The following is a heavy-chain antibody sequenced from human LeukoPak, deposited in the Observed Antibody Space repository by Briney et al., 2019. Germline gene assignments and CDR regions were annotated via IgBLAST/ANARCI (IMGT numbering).Heavy chain of an antibody. CDR1: GFTFSSYS. CDR2: ISSSSSYI. CDR3: ARGRDYYGSGSPPYYYYGMDV. Sequence: GGSLRLSCAASGFTFSSYSMNWVRQAPGKGLEWVSSISSSSSYIYYADSVKGRFTISRDNAKNSLYLQMNSLRAEDTAVYYCARGRDYYGSGSPPYYYYGMDVWGKGTTVTVSS. J-gene: IGHJ6*04. V-gene: IGHV3-21*01. D-gene: IGHD3-10*01.